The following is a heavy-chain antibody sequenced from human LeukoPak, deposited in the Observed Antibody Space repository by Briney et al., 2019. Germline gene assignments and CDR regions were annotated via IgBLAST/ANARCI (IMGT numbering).Heavy chain of an antibody. CDR3: ARSYYYGSGWGFDP. D-gene: IGHD3-10*01. CDR1: GFTFSSYS. CDR2: ISSSSSTI. V-gene: IGHV3-48*01. J-gene: IGHJ5*02. Sequence: GGSLRLSCAASGFTFSSYSMNWVRQAPGKGLEWVSYISSSSSTIYYADSVKGRFTISRDNAKNSLYLQMNSLRAEDTAVYYCARSYYYGSGWGFDPWGQGTLVTVSS.